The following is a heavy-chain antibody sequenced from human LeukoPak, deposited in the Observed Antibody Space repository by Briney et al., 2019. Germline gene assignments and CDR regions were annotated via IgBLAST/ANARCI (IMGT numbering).Heavy chain of an antibody. V-gene: IGHV1-8*03. D-gene: IGHD3-22*01. Sequence: ASVKVSCKASGYTFTSYDINWVRQATGQGLEWMGWMNPNSGDTGYAQKFQGRVTITRNTSISTAYMELSSLRSEDTAVYYCARGPLYYYDSSGYYYYSNWYFDLWGRGTLVTVSS. CDR2: MNPNSGDT. CDR1: GYTFTSYD. J-gene: IGHJ2*01. CDR3: ARGPLYYYDSSGYYYYSNWYFDL.